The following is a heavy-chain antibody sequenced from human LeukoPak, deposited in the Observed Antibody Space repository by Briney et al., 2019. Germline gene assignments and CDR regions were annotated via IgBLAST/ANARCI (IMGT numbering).Heavy chain of an antibody. CDR2: IKQDGSEK. V-gene: IGHV3-7*01. D-gene: IGHD6-25*01. CDR3: ARSQRGDWFDP. Sequence: GGSLRLSCAASGFTFSSYWMSWVRQAPGKGLEWVANIKQDGSEKYYVDSVKGRFTISRDNAKNSLCLQMNSLRAEDTAVYYCARSQRGDWFDPWGQGTLVTVSS. J-gene: IGHJ5*02. CDR1: GFTFSSYW.